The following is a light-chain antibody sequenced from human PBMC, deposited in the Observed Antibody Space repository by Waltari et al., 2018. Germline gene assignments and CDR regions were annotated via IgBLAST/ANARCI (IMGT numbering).Light chain of an antibody. Sequence: SDELTQPPSVSVSPGPTANITCSGDSLGDKYACWYQQKPGQSPVLVIYQDTKRPSGLPERFSGSNLGNTATLTISGTQAMDEADYYCQAWDSSTVVFGGGTKLTVL. CDR3: QAWDSSTVV. V-gene: IGLV3-1*01. CDR2: QDT. CDR1: SLGDKY. J-gene: IGLJ2*01.